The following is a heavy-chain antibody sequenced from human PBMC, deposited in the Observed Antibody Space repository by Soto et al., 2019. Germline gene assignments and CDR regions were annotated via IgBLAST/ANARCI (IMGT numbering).Heavy chain of an antibody. CDR1: GFTFSAYW. J-gene: IGHJ5*02. CDR2: INGDGRTT. V-gene: IGHV3-74*01. Sequence: EVQLVESGGGVVPPGGSLRLSCAASGFTFSAYWMHWVRQAPGKGLMWVSRINGDGRTTSYADSVKGRFTISRENAKNTLYRQMNSLRAEYTAVYYCARAAYGEYWFDPWGQGTLVTVSS. CDR3: ARAAYGEYWFDP. D-gene: IGHD4-17*01.